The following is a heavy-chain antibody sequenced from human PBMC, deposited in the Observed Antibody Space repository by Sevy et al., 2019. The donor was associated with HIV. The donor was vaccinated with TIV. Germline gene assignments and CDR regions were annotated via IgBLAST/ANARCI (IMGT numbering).Heavy chain of an antibody. J-gene: IGHJ4*02. CDR1: GFTFSSYA. D-gene: IGHD4-17*01. Sequence: GGSLRLSCAASGFTFSSYATSWVRQTPGKGLEWVSTISGSGVGTNYADSVKGRFTISRDNSKNTLYLQMNSLRAEDSAVYYCAKSTASYSGDYDYWGQGTLVTVSS. V-gene: IGHV3-23*01. CDR2: ISGSGVGT. CDR3: AKSTASYSGDYDY.